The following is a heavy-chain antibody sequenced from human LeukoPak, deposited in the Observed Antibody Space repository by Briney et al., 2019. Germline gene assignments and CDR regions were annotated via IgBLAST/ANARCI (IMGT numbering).Heavy chain of an antibody. D-gene: IGHD5-18*01. CDR1: GGSISSNSHY. V-gene: IGHV4-39*07. J-gene: IGHJ6*03. CDR3: ARGGYSYGHYYMDV. CDR2: IYYSGST. Sequence: SETLSLTCAVSGGSISSNSHYWGWIRQPPGKGLEWIGSIYYSGSTNYNPSLKSRVTISVDTSKNQFSLKLSSVTAADTAVYYCARGGYSYGHYYMDVWGKGTTVTISS.